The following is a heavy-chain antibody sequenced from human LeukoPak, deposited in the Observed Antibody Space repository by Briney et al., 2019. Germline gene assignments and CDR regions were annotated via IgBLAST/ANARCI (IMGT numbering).Heavy chain of an antibody. CDR2: ISGDGGST. V-gene: IGHV3-43*02. CDR3: AKDSHLYYYDSSGYYLDY. Sequence: GGSLRLSCAASGFTFDDYAMHWVRQAPGKGLEWVSLISGDGGSTYYADSVKGRFTISRDNSKNSLYLQMNSLGTEDTALYYCAKDSHLYYYDSSGYYLDYWGQGTLVTVSS. J-gene: IGHJ4*02. CDR1: GFTFDDYA. D-gene: IGHD3-22*01.